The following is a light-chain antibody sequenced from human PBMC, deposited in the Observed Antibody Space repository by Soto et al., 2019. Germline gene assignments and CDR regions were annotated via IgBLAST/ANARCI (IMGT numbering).Light chain of an antibody. Sequence: QSVLTQPASVSGSPGQSITISCTGTSSDFGNYNLVSWYQQHPGKVPKLILFEVNKRPSGVSGRFSGSKSGNTASLTISGLQAEDEADYYCSSYTDSSNYVFGTGTKVTVL. V-gene: IGLV2-14*02. CDR2: EVN. CDR1: SSDFGNYNL. J-gene: IGLJ1*01. CDR3: SSYTDSSNYV.